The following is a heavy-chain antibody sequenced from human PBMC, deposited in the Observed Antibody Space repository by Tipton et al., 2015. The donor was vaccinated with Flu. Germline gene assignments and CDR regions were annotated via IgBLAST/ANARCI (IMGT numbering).Heavy chain of an antibody. J-gene: IGHJ3*02. Sequence: TLSLTCTVSGGSISSYYWSWIRQPPGKGLEWIGEINHSGSTNYNPSLKSRVTVSVDTSKNQFSLKLSSVTAADTAVYYCARDYVVPITMIVVARDAFDIWGQGTMVTVSS. CDR2: INHSGST. D-gene: IGHD3-22*01. CDR1: GGSISSYY. CDR3: ARDYVVPITMIVVARDAFDI. V-gene: IGHV4-59*12.